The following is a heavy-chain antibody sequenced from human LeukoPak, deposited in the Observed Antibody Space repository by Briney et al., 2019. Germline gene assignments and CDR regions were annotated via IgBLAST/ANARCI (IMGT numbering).Heavy chain of an antibody. CDR3: ARRGQHVDGFDI. D-gene: IGHD6-13*01. CDR1: GVSISSSSYY. Sequence: PSETLSLTCPVSGVSISSSSYYWVWIRQPPGKGREWIGSIYDGGSTYYYPSLKSRVTISVYTSKNQFSLKLLSVADADAAVYSCARRGQHVDGFDIWGQGTMVTVSS. CDR2: IYDGGST. V-gene: IGHV4-39*01. J-gene: IGHJ3*02.